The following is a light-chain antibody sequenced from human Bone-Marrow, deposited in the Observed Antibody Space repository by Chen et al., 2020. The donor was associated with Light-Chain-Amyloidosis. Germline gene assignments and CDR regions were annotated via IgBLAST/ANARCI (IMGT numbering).Light chain of an antibody. CDR1: SSNVGGLNL. CDR2: EVT. CDR3: CSYAGDSTLL. Sequence: QSALTQPASLSGSPGQSITISCTGTSSNVGGLNLFSWYQQHPGKAPKLIFYEVTKRPSGVSNRCSAFKAGNTASLTISGLQTEDEADYYCCSYAGDSTLLFGGGTKLTVL. J-gene: IGLJ2*01. V-gene: IGLV2-23*02.